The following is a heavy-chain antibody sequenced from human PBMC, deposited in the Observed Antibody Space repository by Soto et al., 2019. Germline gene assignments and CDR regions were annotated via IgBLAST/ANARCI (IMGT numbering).Heavy chain of an antibody. CDR2: ISYDGSNK. CDR3: AKDLGPVDYSNYYYYGMDV. V-gene: IGHV3-30*18. CDR1: GFTFSSYG. Sequence: QVQLVESGGGVVQPGRSLRLSCAASGFTFSSYGMHWVRQAPGKGLEWVAVISYDGSNKYYADSVKGRFTISRDNSKNTLYLQMNSLRAEDTAVYYCAKDLGPVDYSNYYYYGMDVWGQGTTVTVSS. D-gene: IGHD4-4*01. J-gene: IGHJ6*02.